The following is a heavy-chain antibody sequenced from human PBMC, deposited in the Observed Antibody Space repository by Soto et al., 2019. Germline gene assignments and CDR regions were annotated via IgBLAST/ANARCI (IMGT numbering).Heavy chain of an antibody. CDR2: ICYSGRT. CDR1: GDSISSGGYS. CDR3: ARHLNNWTGSIHH. V-gene: IGHV4-30-4*02. D-gene: IGHD1-1*01. J-gene: IGHJ5*02. Sequence: SETLALTCGVSGDSISSGGYSWNWIRVTPGKGLELIRYICYSGRTYYNPALSSLVTISMDTAKNTGSLSLSSVSSAQPAVYYCARHLNNWTGSIHHSGQGTRVTVSS.